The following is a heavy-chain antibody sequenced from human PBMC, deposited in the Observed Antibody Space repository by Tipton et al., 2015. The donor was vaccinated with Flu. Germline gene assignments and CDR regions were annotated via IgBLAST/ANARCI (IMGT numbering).Heavy chain of an antibody. Sequence: TLSLTCTVSGGSISSYYWSWIRQPPGKGLEWIGYIYYSGSTNYNPSLKSRVTISVDTSKNQFSLKLSSVTAADTAVYYCARQRYSSSWYDYWGQGTLVTVSS. J-gene: IGHJ4*02. CDR2: IYYSGST. CDR1: GGSISSYY. V-gene: IGHV4-59*01. CDR3: ARQRYSSSWYDY. D-gene: IGHD6-13*01.